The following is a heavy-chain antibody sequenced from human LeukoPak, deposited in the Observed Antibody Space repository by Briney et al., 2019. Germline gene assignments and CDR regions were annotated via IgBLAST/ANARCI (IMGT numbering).Heavy chain of an antibody. J-gene: IGHJ6*03. CDR3: ARLRIYYYYYYMDV. Sequence: PSETLSLTCAVYGGSFSGYYWSWIRQPPGKGLEWVGEINHSGSTSYNPSLKSRVTISVDTSKNQFSLKLGSVTAADTAVYYCARLRIYYYYYYMDVWGKGTTVTVSS. D-gene: IGHD4-17*01. V-gene: IGHV4-34*01. CDR2: INHSGST. CDR1: GGSFSGYY.